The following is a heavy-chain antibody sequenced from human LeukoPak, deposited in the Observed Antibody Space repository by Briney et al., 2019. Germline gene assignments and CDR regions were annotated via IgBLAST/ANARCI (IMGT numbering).Heavy chain of an antibody. CDR1: GFTFSSYS. CDR2: ISSSSSTI. J-gene: IGHJ1*01. V-gene: IGHV3-48*04. CDR3: ARDPLIAAAGYFQH. Sequence: GGSLRLSCAASGFTFSSYSMNWVRQAPGKGLEWVSYISSSSSTIYYADSVKGRFTISRDNAKNSLYLQMNSLRAEDTAVYYCARDPLIAAAGYFQHWGQGTLVTVSS. D-gene: IGHD6-13*01.